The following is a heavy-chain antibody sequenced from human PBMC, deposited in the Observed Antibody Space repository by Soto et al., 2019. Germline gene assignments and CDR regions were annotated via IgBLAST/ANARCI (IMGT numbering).Heavy chain of an antibody. CDR2: IIPILGIA. Sequence: QVQLVQSGAEVKKPGSSVKVSCKASGGTFSSYTISWVRQAPGQGLEWMGRIIPILGIANYAQKFQGRVXIXAXXSTSTAYMELSSLRSEDTAVYYCARAGVVTATLDYWGQGTLVTVSS. CDR1: GGTFSSYT. V-gene: IGHV1-69*02. J-gene: IGHJ4*02. D-gene: IGHD2-21*02. CDR3: ARAGVVTATLDY.